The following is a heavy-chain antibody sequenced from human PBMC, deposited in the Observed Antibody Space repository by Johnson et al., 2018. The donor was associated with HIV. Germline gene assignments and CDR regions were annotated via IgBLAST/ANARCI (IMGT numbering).Heavy chain of an antibody. CDR3: VRGGLGYQNFNDPFDV. D-gene: IGHD3-16*02. Sequence: EVQLVESGGGLVKPGGSLRLSCAASGFTFSDYYMSWIRQAPGKGLEWISTINWNGGRTGYVDSLKGRFTISRDNAKNSLYLQMDSLRPEDTALYYCVRGGLGYQNFNDPFDVWGQGTVVTVSS. V-gene: IGHV3-20*04. CDR1: GFTFSDYY. J-gene: IGHJ3*01. CDR2: INWNGGRT.